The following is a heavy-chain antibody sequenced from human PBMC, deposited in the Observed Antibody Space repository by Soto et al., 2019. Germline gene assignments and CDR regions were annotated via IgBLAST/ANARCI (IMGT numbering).Heavy chain of an antibody. J-gene: IGHJ4*02. Sequence: XXSLKISCKGSGYSFTSYWIGWVRQMPGKGLEWMGIIYPGDSDTRYTPSFQGQVTISADKSISTAYLQWSSLKASDTAMYYCARPVVAATQCYFDYWGQGTLVTVSS. CDR1: GYSFTSYW. CDR3: ARPVVAATQCYFDY. D-gene: IGHD2-15*01. CDR2: IYPGDSDT. V-gene: IGHV5-51*01.